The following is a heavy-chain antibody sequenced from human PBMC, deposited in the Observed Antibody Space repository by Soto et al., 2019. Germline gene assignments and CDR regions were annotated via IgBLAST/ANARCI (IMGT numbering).Heavy chain of an antibody. CDR2: IKSKTDGGTT. J-gene: IGHJ4*02. CDR3: ARDQGFEYPLDY. CDR1: GFTFSNAW. V-gene: IGHV3-15*07. D-gene: IGHD3-9*01. Sequence: GGSLRLSCAASGFTFSNAWMNWVRQAPGKGLEWVGRIKSKTDGGTTDYAAPVKGRFTISRDNAKNSLYLQMNSLRAEDTAVYYCARDQGFEYPLDYWGQRTLVTSPQ.